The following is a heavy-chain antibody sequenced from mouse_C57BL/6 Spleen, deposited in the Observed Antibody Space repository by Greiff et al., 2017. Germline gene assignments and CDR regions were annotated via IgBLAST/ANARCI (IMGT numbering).Heavy chain of an antibody. CDR3: ARTGGSGYYFDY. CDR2: ISSGSSTI. CDR1: GFTFSDYG. D-gene: IGHD3-1*01. J-gene: IGHJ2*01. V-gene: IGHV5-17*01. Sequence: EVHLVESGGGLVKPGGSLKLSCAASGFTFSDYGMHWVRQAPEKGLEWVAYISSGSSTIYYADTVKGRFTISRDNAKNTLFLQMTSLRSEDTAMYYCARTGGSGYYFDYWGQGTTLTVSS.